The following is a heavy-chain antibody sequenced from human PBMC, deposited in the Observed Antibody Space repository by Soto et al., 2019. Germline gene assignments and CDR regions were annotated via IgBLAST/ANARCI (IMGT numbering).Heavy chain of an antibody. CDR3: ARVGYSYGYGSFDY. J-gene: IGHJ4*02. Sequence: LRLSCAASGFTVSSNYMSWVRQAPGKGLEWVSVIYSGGSTYYADSVKGRFTISRDNSKNTLYLQMNSLRAEDTAVYYCARVGYSYGYGSFDYWGQGTLVTVSS. CDR1: GFTVSSNY. D-gene: IGHD5-18*01. V-gene: IGHV3-53*01. CDR2: IYSGGST.